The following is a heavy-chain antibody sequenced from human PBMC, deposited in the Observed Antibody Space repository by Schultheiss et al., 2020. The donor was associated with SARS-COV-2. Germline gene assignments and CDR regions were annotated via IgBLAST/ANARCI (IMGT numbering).Heavy chain of an antibody. D-gene: IGHD6-19*01. CDR2: TKGDGSDT. V-gene: IGHV3-74*01. J-gene: IGHJ4*02. CDR3: VRDPGGWSFDS. Sequence: GGSLRLSCVVSGLPFSTYWMHWVRQVPGKGLVWVSRTKGDGSDTLYADSVKGRFSISRDIARNTVHLQMNSLRPEDSAVYYCVRDPGGWSFDSWGQGTLVTVSS. CDR1: GLPFSTYW.